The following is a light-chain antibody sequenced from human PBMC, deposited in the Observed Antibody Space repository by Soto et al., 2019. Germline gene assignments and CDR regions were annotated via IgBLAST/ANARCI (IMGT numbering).Light chain of an antibody. Sequence: DIQMTQSPSTLSASVGDRVTIACRASQSISNCLAWYQQKPGTAPKLLIYHASSLESGVPSRFSGSGSGTEFTLTISSLQPDDFATYYCQQYNSYSFGQGTKVDIK. CDR2: HAS. V-gene: IGKV1-5*01. J-gene: IGKJ1*01. CDR3: QQYNSYS. CDR1: QSISNC.